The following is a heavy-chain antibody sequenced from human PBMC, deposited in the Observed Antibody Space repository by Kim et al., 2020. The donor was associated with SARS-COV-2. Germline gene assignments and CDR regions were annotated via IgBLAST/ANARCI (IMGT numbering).Heavy chain of an antibody. V-gene: IGHV1-18*01. CDR3: ARDKHVSGYDPPFDY. J-gene: IGHJ4*02. D-gene: IGHD2-2*01. Sequence: ASVKVSCKASGYSFPSYGFSWVRQAPGQGLEWMGWISDYNGKTNYAQKFQGRVTMTTDTSTSTGYMELRSLRSDDTAVYYCARDKHVSGYDPPFDYWGQGTLVTVSS. CDR1: GYSFPSYG. CDR2: ISDYNGKT.